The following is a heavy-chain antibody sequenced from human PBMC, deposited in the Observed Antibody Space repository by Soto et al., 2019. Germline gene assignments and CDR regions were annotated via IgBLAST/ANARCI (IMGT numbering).Heavy chain of an antibody. CDR2: INPSGGST. CDR3: ARESRPLGYCSRGSCPGGAFDI. J-gene: IGHJ3*02. V-gene: IGHV1-46*01. CDR1: GYTFTSYF. Sequence: GASVKVSCKASGYTFTSYFMHWVRQASGQGLEWMGIINPSGGSTSYAQKFQGRVTMTRDTSTSTVYMELSSLRSEDTAVYYCARESRPLGYCSRGSCPGGAFDIWG. D-gene: IGHD2-15*01.